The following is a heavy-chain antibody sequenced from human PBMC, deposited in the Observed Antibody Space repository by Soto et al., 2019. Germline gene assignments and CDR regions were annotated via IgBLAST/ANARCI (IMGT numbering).Heavy chain of an antibody. CDR2: IKHDAGET. V-gene: IGHV3-7*01. CDR3: ARDVVKRSHYDFWSGSLF. CDR1: GFTFSSYW. D-gene: IGHD3-3*01. Sequence: GGSLRLSCAASGFTFSSYWMSWVRQAPGKGLEWVVSIKHDAGETYYLDSVKGRFTVSRDNAKNSLYLQMDSLRVEDTAMYYCARDVVKRSHYDFWSGSLFWGQGSLVTVSS. J-gene: IGHJ4*02.